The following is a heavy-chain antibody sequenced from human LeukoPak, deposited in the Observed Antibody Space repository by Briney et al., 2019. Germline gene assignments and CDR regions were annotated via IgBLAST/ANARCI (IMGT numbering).Heavy chain of an antibody. Sequence: SETLSLTCAVYGGSFSGYYWSWIRQPPGKGLEWIGEINHSGSTNYNPSLKSRVTISVDTSKNQFSLKLSSVTAADTAVYYCAREGLQYTLYYFDYWGQGTLVTVSS. CDR2: INHSGST. CDR3: AREGLQYTLYYFDY. CDR1: GGSFSGYY. V-gene: IGHV4-34*01. D-gene: IGHD4-11*01. J-gene: IGHJ4*02.